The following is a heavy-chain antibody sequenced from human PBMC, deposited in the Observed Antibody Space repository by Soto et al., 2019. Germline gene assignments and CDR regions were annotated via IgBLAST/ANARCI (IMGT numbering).Heavy chain of an antibody. CDR2: ISYDGSNK. Sequence: QVQLVESGGGVVQPGRSLRLSCAASGFTFSSYGMHWVRQAPGKGLEWVAVISYDGSNKYYADSVKGRFTISRDNSKNPLYLQVNSLRAEDTAVYYCIGSSSPGWNFDYWGQGTLVTVSS. CDR1: GFTFSSYG. V-gene: IGHV3-30*03. CDR3: IGSSSPGWNFDY. J-gene: IGHJ4*02. D-gene: IGHD6-6*01.